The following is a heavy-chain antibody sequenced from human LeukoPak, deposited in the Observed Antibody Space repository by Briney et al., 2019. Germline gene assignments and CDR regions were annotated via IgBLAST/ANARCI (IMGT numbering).Heavy chain of an antibody. V-gene: IGHV4-39*07. J-gene: IGHJ5*02. CDR1: GGSISSSSYY. Sequence: SETLSVTCTVSGGSISSSSYYWGWIRQPPGKGLEWIGSSYYSGSTYYNPSLKSRVTISVDTSKNQFSLKLSSVTAADTAVYYCARIRVGSNYLSTFSNWFDPWGQGTLVTVSS. CDR2: SYYSGST. CDR3: ARIRVGSNYLSTFSNWFDP. D-gene: IGHD4-11*01.